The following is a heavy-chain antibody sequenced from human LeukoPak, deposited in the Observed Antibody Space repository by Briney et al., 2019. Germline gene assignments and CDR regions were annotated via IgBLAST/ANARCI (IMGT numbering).Heavy chain of an antibody. CDR1: GFTYNTHG. CDR3: AKDRGYCSSTSCDGWFDP. D-gene: IGHD2-2*01. J-gene: IGHJ5*02. CDR2: IWSDGINK. V-gene: IGHV3-33*06. Sequence: GRSLRLSCAASGFTYNTHGMHWIRQAPGKGLEWVAFIWSDGINKYYANSVEGRFTISRDNSKNTLFLQMNSLRAEDTAVYYCAKDRGYCSSTSCDGWFDPWGQGTLVSVSS.